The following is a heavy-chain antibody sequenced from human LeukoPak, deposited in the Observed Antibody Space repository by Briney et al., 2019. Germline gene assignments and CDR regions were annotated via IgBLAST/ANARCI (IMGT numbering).Heavy chain of an antibody. CDR3: ASSIPPDY. V-gene: IGHV4-59*06. CDR2: IYYSGST. J-gene: IGHJ4*02. CDR1: GGSISSYY. D-gene: IGHD6-6*01. Sequence: SETLSLTCTVSGGSISSYYWSWIRQPPGKGLEWIGYIYYSGSTYYNPSLKSRVTISVDTSKNQFSLKLSSVTAADTAVCYCASSIPPDYWSQGTLVTVSS.